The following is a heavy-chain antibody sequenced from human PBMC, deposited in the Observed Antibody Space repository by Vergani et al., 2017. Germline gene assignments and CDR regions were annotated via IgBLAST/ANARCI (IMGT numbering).Heavy chain of an antibody. Sequence: QVTLKESGPVLVKPTETLTLTCTVSGFSLSNARMGVSWIRQPPGKALEWLAHIFSNDEKSYSTSLKSRLTISKDTSKSQVVLTMTNMDPVDTATYYCAHIYGSGSYYSENWFDPWGQGTLVTVSS. CDR1: GFSLSNARMG. CDR3: AHIYGSGSYYSENWFDP. CDR2: IFSNDEK. J-gene: IGHJ5*02. V-gene: IGHV2-26*01. D-gene: IGHD3-10*01.